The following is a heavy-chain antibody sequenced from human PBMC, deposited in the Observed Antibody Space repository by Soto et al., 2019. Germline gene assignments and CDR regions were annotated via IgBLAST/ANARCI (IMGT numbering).Heavy chain of an antibody. CDR3: AVDYGDYRDYFDY. CDR2: ISSSGSTI. J-gene: IGHJ4*02. D-gene: IGHD4-17*01. CDR1: GFTFSDYY. Sequence: PGGSLRLSCAASGFTFSDYYMSWIRQAPGKGLEWVSYISSSGSTIYYADSVKGRFTISRDNAKNSLYLQMNSLRAEDTAVYYCAVDYGDYRDYFDYWGQGTLVTVSS. V-gene: IGHV3-11*01.